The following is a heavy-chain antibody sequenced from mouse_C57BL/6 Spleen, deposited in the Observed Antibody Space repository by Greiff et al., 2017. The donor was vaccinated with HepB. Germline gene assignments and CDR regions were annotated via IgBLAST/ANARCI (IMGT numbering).Heavy chain of an antibody. CDR3: ARCDRYAMDY. CDR1: GYTFTSYW. J-gene: IGHJ4*01. CDR2: IDPSDSYT. V-gene: IGHV1-69*01. Sequence: VQLQQPGAELVMPGASVKLSCKASGYTFTSYWMHWVKQRPGQGLEWIGEIDPSDSYTNYNQKFKGKSTLTVDKSSSTAYMQLSSLTSEDSAVYYCARCDRYAMDYWGQGTSVTVSS.